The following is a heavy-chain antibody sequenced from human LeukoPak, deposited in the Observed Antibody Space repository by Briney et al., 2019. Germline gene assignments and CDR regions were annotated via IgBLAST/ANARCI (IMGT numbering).Heavy chain of an antibody. V-gene: IGHV4-39*01. D-gene: IGHD6-13*01. CDR2: IYYSGST. J-gene: IGHJ6*03. CDR3: ARHAKNHIAAAGILGRVYYYYYYMDV. CDR1: GGSISSSSYY. Sequence: SETLSLTCTVSGGSISSSSYYWGWIRQPPGKGLEWIGSIYYSGSTYYNPSLKSRVTISVDTSKNQFSLKLSSVTAADTAVYYCARHAKNHIAAAGILGRVYYYYYYMDVWGKGTTVTVSS.